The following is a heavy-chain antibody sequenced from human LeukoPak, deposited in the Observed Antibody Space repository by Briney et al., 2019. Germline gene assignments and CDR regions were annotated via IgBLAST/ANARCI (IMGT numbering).Heavy chain of an antibody. V-gene: IGHV4-59*01. CDR1: GGSISSYY. CDR2: IYYSGST. Sequence: PSETLSLTCIVSGGSISSYYWSWIRQPPGKGLEWIGYIYYSGSTNYNPSLKSRVTISVDTSKNQFSLKLSSVTAADTAVYYCARRAAAGSGGAFDYWGQGTLVTVSS. CDR3: ARRAAAGSGGAFDY. D-gene: IGHD6-13*01. J-gene: IGHJ4*02.